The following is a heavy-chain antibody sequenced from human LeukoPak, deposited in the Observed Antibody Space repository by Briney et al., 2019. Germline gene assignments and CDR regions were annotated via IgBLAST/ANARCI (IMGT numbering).Heavy chain of an antibody. V-gene: IGHV3-30*18. D-gene: IGHD5-12*01. J-gene: IGHJ3*02. CDR2: ISYDGSNK. Sequence: GGSLRLSCAASGFTFSSYGVHWVRQAPGKGLEWVAVISYDGSNKYYADSVKGRFTISRDNSKNTLYLQMNSLRAEDTAVYYCAKDRRGVEWLRPTDAFDIWGQGTMVTVSS. CDR1: GFTFSSYG. CDR3: AKDRRGVEWLRPTDAFDI.